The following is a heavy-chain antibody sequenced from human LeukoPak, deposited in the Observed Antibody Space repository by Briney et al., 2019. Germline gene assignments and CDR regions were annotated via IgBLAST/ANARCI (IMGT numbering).Heavy chain of an antibody. D-gene: IGHD6-13*01. CDR1: GYTFTGYY. CDR2: INPNSGGT. Sequence: ASVKVSCKASGYTFTGYYMNWVRQAPGQGLEWMGWINPNSGGTNYAQKFQGRVTMTRDTSISTAYMELSRLRSDDTAVYYCARVGYSSSWYQRDYWGQGTLVTVSS. J-gene: IGHJ4*02. CDR3: ARVGYSSSWYQRDY. V-gene: IGHV1-2*02.